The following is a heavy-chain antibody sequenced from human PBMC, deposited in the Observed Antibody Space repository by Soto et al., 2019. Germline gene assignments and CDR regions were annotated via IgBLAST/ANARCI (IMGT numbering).Heavy chain of an antibody. Sequence: PSETLSLTCSASSGSIGSGIWWNWVRQPPGKGLEWMGEIYLTGNTNYNPSLKSRLTMSVDKSKNQFSLSLSSVTAEDTAVYYCAKDNPRGYSSGWYHDYWGQGTLVTVSS. J-gene: IGHJ4*02. CDR3: AKDNPRGYSSGWYHDY. CDR2: IYLTGNT. CDR1: SGSIGSGIW. D-gene: IGHD6-19*01. V-gene: IGHV4-4*02.